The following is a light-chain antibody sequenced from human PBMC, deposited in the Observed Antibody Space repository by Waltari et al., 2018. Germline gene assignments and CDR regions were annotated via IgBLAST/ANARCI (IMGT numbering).Light chain of an antibody. CDR2: GIS. V-gene: IGKV1-39*01. Sequence: DIQMTQSPSSLSASVVDRVTFTCPASQSISNSLNWFQQKAGKAPKLLIYGISKLQNGVPSRFSGSGSGTHLTLTISSLQPEDFATYYCQQSYSTRITFGQGTRLDIK. J-gene: IGKJ5*01. CDR3: QQSYSTRIT. CDR1: QSISNS.